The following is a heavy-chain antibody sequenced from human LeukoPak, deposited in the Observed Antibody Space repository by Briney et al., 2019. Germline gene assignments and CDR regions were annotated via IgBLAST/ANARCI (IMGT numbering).Heavy chain of an antibody. CDR3: ARQPRITMVRGVIKVVAIHDY. V-gene: IGHV6-1*01. D-gene: IGHD3-10*01. Sequence: SQTLSLTCAISGDSVSSNSAAWNWIRQSPSRGLEWLGRTYYRSKWYNDYAVSVKSRITINPDTSKNQFSLKLSSVTAADTAVYYCARQPRITMVRGVIKVVAIHDYWGQGTLVTVSS. J-gene: IGHJ4*02. CDR1: GDSVSSNSAA. CDR2: TYYRSKWYN.